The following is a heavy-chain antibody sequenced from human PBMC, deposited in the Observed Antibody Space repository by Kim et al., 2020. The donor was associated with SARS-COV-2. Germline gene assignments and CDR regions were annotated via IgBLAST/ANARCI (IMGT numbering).Heavy chain of an antibody. CDR2: IIPIFGTA. CDR3: ARERGPYSSGWYWFDP. V-gene: IGHV1-69*13. J-gene: IGHJ5*02. CDR1: GGTFSSYA. D-gene: IGHD6-19*01. Sequence: SVKVSCKASGGTFSSYAISWVRQAPGQGLEWMGGIIPIFGTANYAQKFQGRVTITADESTSTAYMELSSLRSEDTAVYYCARERGPYSSGWYWFDPWGQGTLVTVSS.